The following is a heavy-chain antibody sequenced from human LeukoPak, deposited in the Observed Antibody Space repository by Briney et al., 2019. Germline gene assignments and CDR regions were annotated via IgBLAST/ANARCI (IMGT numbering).Heavy chain of an antibody. CDR1: GFTFTIYW. CDR2: IDSDGRTT. V-gene: IGHV3-74*01. J-gene: IGHJ3*01. CDR3: VVASDALDL. Sequence: GGSLRLSCAASGFTFTIYWMYWVRQAPGKGLVWVSRIDSDGRTTDYADSLRGRFIISRDNSKNTLYLQMNSLKADDTAIYYCVVASDALDLWGQGTTVTVSS. D-gene: IGHD5-12*01.